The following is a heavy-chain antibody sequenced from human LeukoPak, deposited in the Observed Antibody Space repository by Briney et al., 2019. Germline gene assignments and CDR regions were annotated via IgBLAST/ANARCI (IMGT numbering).Heavy chain of an antibody. V-gene: IGHV4-30-2*01. Sequence: PSQTLSLTCAVSGGSISSGDFLWSWIRQPPGKGLEWIGYIFHTGHTSYNPSLKSRVTISVDMSKNQLSLRLTSVTAADTAVYYCARGFYGAGSHFDYWGQGTLVTVSS. J-gene: IGHJ4*02. CDR2: IFHTGHT. D-gene: IGHD3-10*01. CDR3: ARGFYGAGSHFDY. CDR1: GGSISSGDFL.